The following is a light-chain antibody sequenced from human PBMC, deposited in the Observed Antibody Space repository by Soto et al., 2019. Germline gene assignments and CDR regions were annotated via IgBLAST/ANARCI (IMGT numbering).Light chain of an antibody. CDR3: QQYNDNWT. Sequence: DIQMTQSPSTLSASVGDRVNITCRASQSISSWLAWYQQKPGKAPKLLIYKASTLQIGFPSRFSGSGSGTEFTLAISSLQPDDSATYYCQQYNDNWTFGQGTKVDIK. V-gene: IGKV1-5*03. CDR1: QSISSW. CDR2: KAS. J-gene: IGKJ1*01.